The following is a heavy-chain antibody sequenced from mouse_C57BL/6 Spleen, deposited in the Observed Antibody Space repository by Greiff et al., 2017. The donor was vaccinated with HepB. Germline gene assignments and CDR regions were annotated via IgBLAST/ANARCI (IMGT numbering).Heavy chain of an antibody. V-gene: IGHV14-4*01. D-gene: IGHD2-5*01. Sequence: EVQLQQSGAELVRPGASVKLSCTASGFNIKDDYMHWVKQRPEQGLEWIGWIDPENGDTEYASKFQGKATITADTSSNTAYLQLSILTSEDTAVYYCTTGLYSNPFAYWGQGTLVTVSA. CDR1: GFNIKDDY. CDR3: TTGLYSNPFAY. CDR2: IDPENGDT. J-gene: IGHJ3*01.